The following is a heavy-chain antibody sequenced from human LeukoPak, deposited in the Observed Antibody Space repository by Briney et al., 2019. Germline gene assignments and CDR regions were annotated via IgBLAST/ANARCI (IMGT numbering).Heavy chain of an antibody. D-gene: IGHD3-22*01. J-gene: IGHJ6*02. CDR1: GGSISTFY. Sequence: SETLSLTCTISGGSISTFYWSWLRQPPGKGLEWIAYIFHTGNSNYNPSLKGRVTISVDTSKNQFSLKLSSVTAADTAVYYCARDPGQEAYDSSGRPLYYYYGMDVWGQGTTVTVSS. CDR3: ARDPGQEAYDSSGRPLYYYYGMDV. V-gene: IGHV4-59*01. CDR2: IFHTGNS.